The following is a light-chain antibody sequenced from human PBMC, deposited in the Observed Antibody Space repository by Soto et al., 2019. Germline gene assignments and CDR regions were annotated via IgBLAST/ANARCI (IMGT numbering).Light chain of an antibody. CDR1: QGISSA. J-gene: IGKJ4*01. CDR2: DAS. Sequence: AIQLTQSPSSLSASVGDRVTITCRASQGISSALAWYQQKPGKAPKLLIYDASSLESGVPSRFSGSVSGTDFTLTISSLQPEDFATYYCKHFNSYLLTFGGGTKVEIK. CDR3: KHFNSYLLT. V-gene: IGKV1-13*02.